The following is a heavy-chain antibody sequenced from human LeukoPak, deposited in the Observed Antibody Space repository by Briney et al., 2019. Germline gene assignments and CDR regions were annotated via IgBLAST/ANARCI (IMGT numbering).Heavy chain of an antibody. V-gene: IGHV1-69*01. D-gene: IGHD6-13*01. CDR2: IIPIFGTA. J-gene: IGHJ6*03. CDR1: GGTFSSYA. Sequence: SVKVSCKASGGTFSSYAISWVRQAPGQGLEWMGGIIPIFGTANYAQKFQGRVTITADESTSTAYMELSSLRSEDTAVYYCASAAAGTSHYYYYYYMDVWGKGTTVTVSS. CDR3: ASAAAGTSHYYYYYYMDV.